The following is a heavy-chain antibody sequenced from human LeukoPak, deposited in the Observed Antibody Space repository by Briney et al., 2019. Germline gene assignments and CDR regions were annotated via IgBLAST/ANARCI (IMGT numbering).Heavy chain of an antibody. V-gene: IGHV1-8*01. Sequence: RASVKVSCKASGYTFTSYDINWVRQATGQGLEWMGWMNPNSGNTGYAQKFQGRVTMTRNTSISTAYMELSSLRSEDTAVYYCARGPTYYDFWSGCYSYYYYYMDVWGKGTTVTVSS. CDR2: MNPNSGNT. CDR1: GYTFTSYD. D-gene: IGHD3-3*01. J-gene: IGHJ6*03. CDR3: ARGPTYYDFWSGCYSYYYYYMDV.